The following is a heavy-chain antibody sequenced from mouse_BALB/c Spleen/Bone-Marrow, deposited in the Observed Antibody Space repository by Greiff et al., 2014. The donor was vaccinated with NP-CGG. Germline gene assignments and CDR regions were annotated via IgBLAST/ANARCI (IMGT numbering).Heavy chain of an antibody. D-gene: IGHD2-2*01. CDR3: ARYCYGYDFDY. Sequence: VQLKESGAELVKPGASVKLSCTASGFNIKDTYMHWVKQRPEQGLEWIGRIDPANGNTKYDPKFQGKATITADTSSNTAYLQLSSLTSEYTAVYYCARYCYGYDFDYWGQGTTLTVSS. CDR1: GFNIKDTY. V-gene: IGHV14-3*02. J-gene: IGHJ2*01. CDR2: IDPANGNT.